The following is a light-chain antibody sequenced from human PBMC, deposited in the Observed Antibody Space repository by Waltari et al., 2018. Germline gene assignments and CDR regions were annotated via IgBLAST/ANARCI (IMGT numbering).Light chain of an antibody. CDR1: QSVLYRSYNKNY. V-gene: IGKV4-1*01. Sequence: DIVMTQSPDSLAGSLGERATITSKSRQSVLYRSYNKNYLAWYQQKPGQAPKLLIYWASTRESGVPDRFSGSGSGTDFTLTISSLQAEDVAVYYCQQYFSTPQTFGQGTKVEIK. CDR3: QQYFSTPQT. CDR2: WAS. J-gene: IGKJ1*01.